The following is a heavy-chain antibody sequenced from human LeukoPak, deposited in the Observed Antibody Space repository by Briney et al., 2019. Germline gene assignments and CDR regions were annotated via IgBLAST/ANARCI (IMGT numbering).Heavy chain of an antibody. V-gene: IGHV1-69*06. Sequence: EASVKVSCKASGYTFTSYAISWVRQAPGQGLEWMGGIIPIFGTANYAQKFQGRVTITADKSTSTAYMELSSLRSEDTAVYYCARVGWHDSSGYWPRLDIDAFDIWGQGTMVTVSS. CDR3: ARVGWHDSSGYWPRLDIDAFDI. CDR2: IIPIFGTA. J-gene: IGHJ3*02. CDR1: GYTFTSYA. D-gene: IGHD3-22*01.